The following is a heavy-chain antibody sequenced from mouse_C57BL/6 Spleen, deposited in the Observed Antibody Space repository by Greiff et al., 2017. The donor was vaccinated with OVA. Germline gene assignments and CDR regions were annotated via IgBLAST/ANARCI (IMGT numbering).Heavy chain of an antibody. Sequence: QVQLKQPGAELVKPGASVKLSCKASGYTFTSYWMHWVKQRPGQGLEWIGMIHPNSGSTNYNEKFKSKATLTVDKSSSTAYMQLSSLTSEDSAVYYCATKEFITTVVATPSYAMDYWGQGTSVTVSS. V-gene: IGHV1-64*01. D-gene: IGHD1-1*01. CDR2: IHPNSGST. CDR1: GYTFTSYW. J-gene: IGHJ4*01. CDR3: ATKEFITTVVATPSYAMDY.